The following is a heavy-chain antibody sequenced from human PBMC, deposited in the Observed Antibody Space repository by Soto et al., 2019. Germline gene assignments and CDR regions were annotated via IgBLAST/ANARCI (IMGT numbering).Heavy chain of an antibody. J-gene: IGHJ5*02. Sequence: ETLSLTCTVSGGSISSSSYYWGWIRQPPGKGLEWIGSIYYSGSTYYNPSLKSRVTISVDTSKNQFSLKLSSVTAADTAVYYCARRDPMPNWFDPWGQGTLVTVS. V-gene: IGHV4-39*01. CDR2: IYYSGST. D-gene: IGHD2-2*01. CDR3: ARRDPMPNWFDP. CDR1: GGSISSSSYY.